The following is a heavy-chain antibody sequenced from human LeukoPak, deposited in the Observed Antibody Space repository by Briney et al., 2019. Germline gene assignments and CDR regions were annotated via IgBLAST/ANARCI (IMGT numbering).Heavy chain of an antibody. Sequence: SETLSLTCAAYGGSFSGYYWSWIRHPPGKGLDWIGEINHSGSTNYNPSLKSRVTISVDTSKNQFSLKLSSVTAADTAVYYCARSGSDSSGYYHTPYYYYMDVWGKGTTVTVSS. CDR2: INHSGST. CDR1: GGSFSGYY. J-gene: IGHJ6*03. D-gene: IGHD3-22*01. CDR3: ARSGSDSSGYYHTPYYYYMDV. V-gene: IGHV4-34*01.